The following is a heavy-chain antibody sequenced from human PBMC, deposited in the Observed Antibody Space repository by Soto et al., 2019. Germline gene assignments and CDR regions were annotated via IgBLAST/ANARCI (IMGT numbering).Heavy chain of an antibody. V-gene: IGHV1-69*06. D-gene: IGHD2-8*01. CDR1: GDTFTTNS. CDR3: ATGPLYATTDFDD. Sequence: QVQLGQSGAEVKKPGSSVKVSCKSSGDTFTTNSLNWVRQAPGQGLEWMGGIIPVVGTTKYAQKYQDRVTITGDKSTNTAYMDLSSLRSDDTAVYYCATGPLYATTDFDDWGQGTTVTVSS. J-gene: IGHJ4*02. CDR2: IIPVVGTT.